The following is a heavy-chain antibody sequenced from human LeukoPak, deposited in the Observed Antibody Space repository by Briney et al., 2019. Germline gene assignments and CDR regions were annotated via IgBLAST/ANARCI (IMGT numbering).Heavy chain of an antibody. CDR2: ISAYNGNT. Sequence: ASVKVSCKASGYTFTSYGISWVRQAPGQGLEWMGWISAYNGNTNYAQKLQGRVTMTTDTSTSTAYMELRSLRSDDTAVYYCARDIAVVPAASGELITIIDYWGQGTLVAVSS. CDR1: GYTFTSYG. V-gene: IGHV1-18*01. D-gene: IGHD2-2*01. J-gene: IGHJ4*02. CDR3: ARDIAVVPAASGELITIIDY.